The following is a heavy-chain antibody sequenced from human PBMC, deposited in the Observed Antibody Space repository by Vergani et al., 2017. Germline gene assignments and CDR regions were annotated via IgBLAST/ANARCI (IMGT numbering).Heavy chain of an antibody. CDR1: GGSFSGYY. Sequence: QVQLQQWGAGLLKPSETLSLTCAVYGGSFSGYYWSWIRQPPGKGLEWIGEINHSGSTNYNPSLKSRVTISVDTSKNQFSLKLSSVTAADTAVYYCARGGNYDFWSGYLVYYFDYWGQGTLVTVSS. CDR2: INHSGST. CDR3: ARGGNYDFWSGYLVYYFDY. J-gene: IGHJ4*02. V-gene: IGHV4-34*01. D-gene: IGHD3-3*01.